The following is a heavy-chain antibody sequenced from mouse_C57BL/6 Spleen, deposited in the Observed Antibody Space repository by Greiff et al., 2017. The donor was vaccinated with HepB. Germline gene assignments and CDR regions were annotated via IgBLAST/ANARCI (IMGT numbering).Heavy chain of an antibody. J-gene: IGHJ2*01. Sequence: EVQLVESGAELVRPGASVKLSCTASGFNIKDDYMHWVKQRPEQGLEWIGWIDPENGDTEYASKFQGKATITADTSSNTAYLQLSSLTSEDTAVYYCTTRLRRDYFDYWGQGTTLTVSS. V-gene: IGHV14-4*01. CDR2: IDPENGDT. CDR1: GFNIKDDY. D-gene: IGHD2-2*01. CDR3: TTRLRRDYFDY.